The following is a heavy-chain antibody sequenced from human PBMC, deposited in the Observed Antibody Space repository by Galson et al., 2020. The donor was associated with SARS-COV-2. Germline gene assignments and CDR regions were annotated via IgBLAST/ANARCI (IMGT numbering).Heavy chain of an antibody. J-gene: IGHJ6*02. V-gene: IGHV3-21*01. CDR3: ARHKGAYVNQYGMDV. Sequence: KLGESLKISCAASGFTFDSYNMNWVRQAPGRGLEWVSSISKSSTYIYYADSVKGRFTISRDNAKNSLYLHMDSLRAEDTATYYCARHKGAYVNQYGMDVWGQGTTVTVSS. CDR1: GFTFDSYN. CDR2: ISKSSTYI. D-gene: IGHD3-16*01.